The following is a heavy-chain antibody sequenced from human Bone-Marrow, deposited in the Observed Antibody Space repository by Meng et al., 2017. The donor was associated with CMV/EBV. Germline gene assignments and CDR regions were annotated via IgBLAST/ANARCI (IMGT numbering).Heavy chain of an antibody. J-gene: IGHJ4*02. D-gene: IGHD3-22*01. CDR1: GGTFSIYT. CDR2: SIPMFGIT. CDR3: ALYYDSSGYYYYFEN. V-gene: IGHV1-69*05. Sequence: SVNVSCKASGGTFSIYTISWVRQAPGQGLEWMGGSIPMFGITNYAQKFQGRVTITTDESTSTAYMELRSLRSEDMAVYYCALYYDSSGYYYYFENWGQGTLVTVSS.